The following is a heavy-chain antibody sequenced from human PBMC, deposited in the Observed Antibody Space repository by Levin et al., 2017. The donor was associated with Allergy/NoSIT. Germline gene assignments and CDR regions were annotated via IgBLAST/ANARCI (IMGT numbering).Heavy chain of an antibody. CDR3: ARERGDIVVVPAAIDYYYMDV. D-gene: IGHD2-2*02. Sequence: GSLRLSCAVYGGSFSGYYWSWIRQPPGKGLEWIGEINHSGSTNYNPSLKSRVTISVDTSKNQFSLKLSSVTAADTAVYYCARERGDIVVVPAAIDYYYMDVWGKGTTVTVSS. CDR2: INHSGST. V-gene: IGHV4-34*01. J-gene: IGHJ6*03. CDR1: GGSFSGYY.